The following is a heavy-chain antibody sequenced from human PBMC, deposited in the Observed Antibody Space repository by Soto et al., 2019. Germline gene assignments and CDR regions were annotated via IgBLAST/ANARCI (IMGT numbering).Heavy chain of an antibody. Sequence: QVQLQESGPGLVKPSETLSLTCTVSGGSISSYYWRWIRQPPGKGLEWIGYIYYSGSTNYNPSLKCRVPISVDTSKNELSLKLSPVTAADTAVYYCARRGYCSGGSCSSGNYYYYMDFWGKGTTVTVSS. J-gene: IGHJ6*03. CDR1: GGSISSYY. V-gene: IGHV4-59*01. CDR2: IYYSGST. D-gene: IGHD2-15*01. CDR3: ARRGYCSGGSCSSGNYYYYMDF.